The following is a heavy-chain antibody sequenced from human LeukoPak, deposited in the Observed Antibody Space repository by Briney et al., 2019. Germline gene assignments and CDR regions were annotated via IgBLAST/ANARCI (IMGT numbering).Heavy chain of an antibody. V-gene: IGHV1-69*04. D-gene: IGHD3-10*01. CDR2: IIPILGIA. Sequence: SVKVSCKASGGTFSSYAISWVRQAPGQGLEWMGRIIPILGIANYAQKFQGRVTITADKSTSTAYMELSSLRSEDTAVYYCARVYGDHYGSGVIDYWGQGTLVTVSS. CDR3: ARVYGDHYGSGVIDY. CDR1: GGTFSSYA. J-gene: IGHJ4*02.